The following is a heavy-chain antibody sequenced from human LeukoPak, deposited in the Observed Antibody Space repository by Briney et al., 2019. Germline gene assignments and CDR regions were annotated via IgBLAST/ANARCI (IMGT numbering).Heavy chain of an antibody. CDR1: GGSISSSNW. Sequence: PSETLSLTCAVSGGSISSSNWWSWVRQPPGKGLEWIGEIYHSGSTNYNPSLKSRVTISVDKSKNQFSLKLSSVTAADTVVYYCAREDIAAAGMRRDFDYWGQGTLVTVSS. CDR2: IYHSGST. CDR3: AREDIAAAGMRRDFDY. J-gene: IGHJ4*02. V-gene: IGHV4-4*02. D-gene: IGHD6-13*01.